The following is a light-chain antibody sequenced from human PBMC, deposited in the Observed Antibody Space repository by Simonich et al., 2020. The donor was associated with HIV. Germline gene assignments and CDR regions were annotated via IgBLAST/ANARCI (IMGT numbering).Light chain of an antibody. J-gene: IGKJ4*01. V-gene: IGKV3-15*01. Sequence: EIVMTQSPATLSVSPGERATPSCRTSQSVSSTLAWYQQKPGQAPRLLIYGASTSATGIPARFSGSGSGTEFTLTISSMQSEDFAVYYCQQYNNWPPMTFGGGTKVEIK. CDR1: QSVSST. CDR3: QQYNNWPPMT. CDR2: GAS.